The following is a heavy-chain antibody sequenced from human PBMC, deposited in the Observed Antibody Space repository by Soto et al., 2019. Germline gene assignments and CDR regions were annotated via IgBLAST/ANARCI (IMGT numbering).Heavy chain of an antibody. D-gene: IGHD3-22*01. Sequence: ASVKVSCKASGYTFTSYYMHWVRQAPGQGLEWMGIINPSGGSTSYAQKFQGRVTMTRDTSTSTVYMELSSLRSEDTAVYYCARGRQRYDGSGYYYGRSDWFDPWGQGTLVTVSS. CDR2: INPSGGST. CDR3: ARGRQRYDGSGYYYGRSDWFDP. J-gene: IGHJ5*02. V-gene: IGHV1-46*01. CDR1: GYTFTSYY.